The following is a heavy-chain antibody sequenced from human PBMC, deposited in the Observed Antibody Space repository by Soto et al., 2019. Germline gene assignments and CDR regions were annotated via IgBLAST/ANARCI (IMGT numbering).Heavy chain of an antibody. CDR2: VYYSGST. J-gene: IGHJ4*02. D-gene: IGHD4-17*01. CDR3: ARGRSVTLFDN. V-gene: IGHV4-31*01. CDR1: GGSISTGGYY. Sequence: QVQLQESGPGLVKPSQTLSLTCTVSGGSISTGGYYWTWIRQHPGKGLEWIGYVYYSGSTYYNPSIKSDVTISVDTSKNQFSMKLGSVTAAETAVYYCARGRSVTLFDNWGQGTLVTVSS.